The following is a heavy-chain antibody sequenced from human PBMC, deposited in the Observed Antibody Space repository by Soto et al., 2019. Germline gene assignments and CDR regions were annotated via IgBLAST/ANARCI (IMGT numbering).Heavy chain of an antibody. CDR2: IIPIFGTA. J-gene: IGHJ5*02. CDR3: ARTTTVTTFSVVVWFDP. V-gene: IGHV1-69*13. Sequence: PRPPVKVSCKASGGTFSSYAISWVRQAPGQGLEWMGGIIPIFGTANYAQKFQGRVTITADESTSTAYMELSSLRSEDTAVYYCARTTTVTTFSVVVWFDPWGQGTLVTVSS. CDR1: GGTFSSYA. D-gene: IGHD4-17*01.